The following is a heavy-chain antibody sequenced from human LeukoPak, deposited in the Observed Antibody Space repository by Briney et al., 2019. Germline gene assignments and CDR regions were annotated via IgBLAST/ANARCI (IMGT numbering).Heavy chain of an antibody. J-gene: IGHJ3*02. Sequence: ASVKVSCKASGYSFNSQGMNWVRQAPGQGLEWMGWINTDSGNPTYAQGFTGRFVFSLDSSVSTAYLQISSLKAEDTAVYYCARGVTSIAVAPDIWGQGTMVTVSS. CDR2: INTDSGNP. CDR1: GYSFNSQG. CDR3: ARGVTSIAVAPDI. D-gene: IGHD6-19*01. V-gene: IGHV7-4-1*02.